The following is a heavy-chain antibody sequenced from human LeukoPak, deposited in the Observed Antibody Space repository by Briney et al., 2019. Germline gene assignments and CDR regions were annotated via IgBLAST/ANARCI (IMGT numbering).Heavy chain of an antibody. CDR2: IIPIFGTA. Sequence: ASVKVSYKASGGTFSSYAISWVRQAPGQGLEWMGGIIPIFGTANYAQKFQGRVTITTDESTSTAYMELSSLRSEDTAVYYCARDRWSRITIFGVAPSFYYMDVWGKGTTVTVSS. CDR3: ARDRWSRITIFGVAPSFYYMDV. D-gene: IGHD3-3*01. CDR1: GGTFSSYA. J-gene: IGHJ6*03. V-gene: IGHV1-69*05.